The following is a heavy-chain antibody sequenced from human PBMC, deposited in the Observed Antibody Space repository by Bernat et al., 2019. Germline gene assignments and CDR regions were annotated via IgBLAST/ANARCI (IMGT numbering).Heavy chain of an antibody. J-gene: IGHJ6*03. V-gene: IGHV4-39*01. D-gene: IGHD6-6*01. CDR2: IHYSGST. Sequence: QLQLQESGPGLVKPSETLSLTCTVPGGSISSSSYYWGWIRQPPGKGLEWIGSIHYSGSTYYNPSLKSRGTISVYTPTNQLSLRRRCVTAADTAVDYCASIPVYSSSPSYSNYYYMDVWGKGTTVTVSS. CDR3: ASIPVYSSSPSYSNYYYMDV. CDR1: GGSISSSSYY.